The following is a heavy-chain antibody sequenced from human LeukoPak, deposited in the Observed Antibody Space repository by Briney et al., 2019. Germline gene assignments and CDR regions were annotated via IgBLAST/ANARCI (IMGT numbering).Heavy chain of an antibody. CDR3: AKDEGGEVAINKD. CDR1: GFTFSSYA. J-gene: IGHJ4*02. D-gene: IGHD3-10*01. Sequence: GGSLRLSCAASGFTFSSYAMSWVRQAPGKGLEWVSAISGSGGSTYYADSVKGRFTIYRDNSKNTLYLQMNSLRAEDTAVYYCAKDEGGEVAINKDWGQGTLVTVSS. V-gene: IGHV3-23*01. CDR2: ISGSGGST.